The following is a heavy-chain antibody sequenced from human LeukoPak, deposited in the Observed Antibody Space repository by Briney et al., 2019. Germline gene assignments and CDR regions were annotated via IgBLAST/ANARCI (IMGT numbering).Heavy chain of an antibody. CDR1: GGTFSSYG. D-gene: IGHD3-22*01. CDR3: ASTRISGYQIGEYFQH. J-gene: IGHJ1*01. CDR2: IIPIFGTA. Sequence: GASVKVSCKXSGGTFSSYGISWVRQAPRQGLEWMGRIIPIFGTANYAQKFQGRVTITTEESTSTAYMELSSLRSEDTAVYYCASTRISGYQIGEYFQHWGQGTLVTVSS. V-gene: IGHV1-69*05.